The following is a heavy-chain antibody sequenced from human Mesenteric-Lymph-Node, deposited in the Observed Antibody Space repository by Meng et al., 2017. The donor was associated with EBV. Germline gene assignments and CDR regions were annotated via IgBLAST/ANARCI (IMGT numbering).Heavy chain of an antibody. CDR3: ARAGAYYDVLTGFDY. Sequence: QLHLQESGARLLKPSQTLSLTCAVFGGSLSSGGYSWNWIRQTPGRGLDWIGYIYHTGTTYYNPSLKSRVTMSVDRSTNQFSLWLKSVTAADTAIYYCARAGAYYDVLTGFDYWGQGTLVTVSS. D-gene: IGHD3-9*01. CDR2: IYHTGTT. V-gene: IGHV4-30-2*01. CDR1: GGSLSSGGYS. J-gene: IGHJ4*02.